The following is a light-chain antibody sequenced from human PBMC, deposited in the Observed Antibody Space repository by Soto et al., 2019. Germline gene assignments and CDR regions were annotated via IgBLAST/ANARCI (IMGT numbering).Light chain of an antibody. J-gene: IGLJ1*01. Sequence: QSALTQPPSVSGAPGQRVTISCTGSNSNIGAGYDVHWYQQLPRIAPKLLIYGNNIRPSGVPDRFSGSKFATSAYLTISGLRSEDEAVYYCAAWDASLSACVFGNGTKVTVL. CDR3: AAWDASLSACV. V-gene: IGLV1-40*01. CDR2: GNN. CDR1: NSNIGAGYD.